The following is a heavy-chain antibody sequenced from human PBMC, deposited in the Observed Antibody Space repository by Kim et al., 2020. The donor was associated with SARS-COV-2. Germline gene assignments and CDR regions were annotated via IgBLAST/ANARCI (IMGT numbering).Heavy chain of an antibody. CDR1: GDSVSSNSAA. V-gene: IGHV6-1*01. J-gene: IGHJ4*02. CDR3: ARDRGDYYDSSGYYMLDY. D-gene: IGHD3-22*01. Sequence: SQTLSLTCAISGDSVSSNSAAWHWIRQSPSRGLEWLGRTYYRSKWYNDYAVSVKSRITINPDTSKNQFSLQLNSVTPEDTAVYYCARDRGDYYDSSGYYMLDYWGQGTLVTVSS. CDR2: TYYRSKWYN.